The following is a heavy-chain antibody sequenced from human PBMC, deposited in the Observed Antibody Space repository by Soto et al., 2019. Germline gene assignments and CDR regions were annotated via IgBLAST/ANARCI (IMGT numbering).Heavy chain of an antibody. V-gene: IGHV3-30*18. D-gene: IGHD3-10*01. Sequence: PGGSLGPSCAAPGFPFSSYRVPRVRQAPGKGLEWVAVISYDGSNKYYADSVKGRFTISRDNSKNTLYLQMNSLRAEDTAVYYCAKAGRSYGMDVWGQGTTVTVSS. CDR3: AKAGRSYGMDV. J-gene: IGHJ6*02. CDR1: GFPFSSYR. CDR2: ISYDGSNK.